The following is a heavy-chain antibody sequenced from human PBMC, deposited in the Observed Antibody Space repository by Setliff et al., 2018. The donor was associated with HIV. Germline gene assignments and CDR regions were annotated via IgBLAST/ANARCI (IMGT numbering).Heavy chain of an antibody. V-gene: IGHV3-73*01. J-gene: IGHJ1*01. D-gene: IGHD6-19*01. CDR1: GFAFVGAE. CDR2: IRNKFNSLAT. Sequence: GESLKISCAASGFAFVGAEIHWVRQASGKGLEWVGRIRNKFNSLATQYGESLEGRFTISRDDSKKTAYLQMRSLKTDDTAVYFCATNVRVPGSSLDSWGPGSLVTVSS. CDR3: ATNVRVPGSSLDS.